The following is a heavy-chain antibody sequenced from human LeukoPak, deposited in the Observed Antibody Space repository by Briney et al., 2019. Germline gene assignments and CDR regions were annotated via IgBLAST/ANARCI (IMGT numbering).Heavy chain of an antibody. Sequence: SETLSLTCTVSGGSISSGSYYWSWIRQPAGKGLEWIGRIYTSGSTNYNPSLKSRVTISVDTSKNQFSLKLSPVTAADTAVYYCARDLDYDPGSWGQGTLVTVSS. CDR1: GGSISSGSYY. CDR3: ARDLDYDPGS. D-gene: IGHD3-3*01. CDR2: IYTSGST. J-gene: IGHJ4*02. V-gene: IGHV4-61*02.